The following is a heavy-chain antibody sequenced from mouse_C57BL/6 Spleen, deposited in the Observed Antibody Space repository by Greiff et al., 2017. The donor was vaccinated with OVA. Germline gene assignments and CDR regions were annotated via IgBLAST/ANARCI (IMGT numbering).Heavy chain of an antibody. CDR1: GYTFTDYY. J-gene: IGHJ4*01. Sequence: QVTLKESGAELVRPGASVKLSCKASGYTFTDYYINWVKQRPGQGLEWIARIYPGSGNTYYNEKFKGKATLTAEKSSSTAYMQLSSLTSEDSAVYFCARMDYGSSFYAMDYWGQGTSVTVSS. CDR3: ARMDYGSSFYAMDY. V-gene: IGHV1-76*01. CDR2: IYPGSGNT. D-gene: IGHD1-1*01.